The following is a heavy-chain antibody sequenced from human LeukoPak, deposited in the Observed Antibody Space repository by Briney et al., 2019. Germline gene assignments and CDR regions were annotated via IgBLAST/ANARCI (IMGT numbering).Heavy chain of an antibody. CDR3: TTDSPPHYYDSSGYYEY. J-gene: IGHJ4*02. D-gene: IGHD3-22*01. Sequence: PGGSLRLSCAASGFTFSSYAMSWVRQAPGKGLEWVGRIKSKTDGGTTDYAAPVKGRFTISRDDSKNTLYLQMNSLKTEDTAVYYCTTDSPPHYYDSSGYYEYWGQGTLVTVSS. V-gene: IGHV3-15*01. CDR1: GFTFSSYA. CDR2: IKSKTDGGTT.